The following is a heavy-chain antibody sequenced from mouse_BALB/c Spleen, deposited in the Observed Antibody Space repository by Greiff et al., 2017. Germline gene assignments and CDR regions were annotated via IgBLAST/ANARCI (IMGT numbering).Heavy chain of an antibody. D-gene: IGHD2-4*01. Sequence: DVKLVESGGGLVQPGGSRKLSCAASGFTFSSFGMHWVRQAPEKGLEWVAYISSGSSTIYYADTVKGRFTISRDNPKNTLFLQMTSLRSEDTAMYYCARGRATMITFYYAMDYWGQGTSVTVSS. V-gene: IGHV5-17*02. CDR3: ARGRATMITFYYAMDY. CDR1: GFTFSSFG. J-gene: IGHJ4*01. CDR2: ISSGSSTI.